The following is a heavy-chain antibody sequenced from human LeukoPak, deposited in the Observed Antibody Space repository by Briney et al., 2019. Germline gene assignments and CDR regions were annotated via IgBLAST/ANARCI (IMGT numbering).Heavy chain of an antibody. D-gene: IGHD3-22*01. Sequence: GGSLRLSWAASGFTFSSYGMHWGRQAPGKGLGWVAVISYDGSNKYYADSVKGRFTISRDNSKNTLYLQMNSLRAEDTAVYYCAKAYYYDSSGYSDYWGQGTLVTVSS. V-gene: IGHV3-30*18. CDR2: ISYDGSNK. CDR1: GFTFSSYG. J-gene: IGHJ4*02. CDR3: AKAYYYDSSGYSDY.